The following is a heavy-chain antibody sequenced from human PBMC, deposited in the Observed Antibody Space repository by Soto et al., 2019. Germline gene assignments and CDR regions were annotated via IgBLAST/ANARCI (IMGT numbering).Heavy chain of an antibody. CDR3: AGRYGGNLDY. V-gene: IGHV4-59*08. CDR2: IYYSGST. Sequence: QVQLQESGPGLVKPSETLSLTCTVSGGSISSYYWSWIRQPPGKGLEWIGYIYYSGSTNYNPSPTSRLTIAVDTSKNQSSLKLSCVPAADTAVYYCAGRYGGNLDYWGQGALVTVSS. J-gene: IGHJ4*02. CDR1: GGSISSYY. D-gene: IGHD2-15*01.